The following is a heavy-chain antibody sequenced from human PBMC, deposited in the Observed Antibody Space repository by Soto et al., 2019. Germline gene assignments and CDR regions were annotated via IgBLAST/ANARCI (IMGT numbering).Heavy chain of an antibody. V-gene: IGHV3-23*01. CDR3: AKDNTQSIRLGGYFDY. J-gene: IGHJ4*02. CDR2: ISGRGGST. D-gene: IGHD3-16*01. Sequence: GGSLRLSCAASGFTFSSYAMSWVRQAPGKGLEWVSAISGRGGSTYYADSVKGRFTISRDNSKNTLYLQMNSLRAEDTAVYYCAKDNTQSIRLGGYFDYWGQGTLVTVSS. CDR1: GFTFSSYA.